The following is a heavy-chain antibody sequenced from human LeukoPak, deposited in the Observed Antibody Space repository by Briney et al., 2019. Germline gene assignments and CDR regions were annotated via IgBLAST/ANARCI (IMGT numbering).Heavy chain of an antibody. CDR1: GGSISSDY. Sequence: PSETLSLTCTVSGGSISSDYWSWIRPPPGKGLAWIGYFYYSGSTDYNPSLKSRVTISVDTSKNQFSLKLSSVTAADTAVYYCARVESRSSTSHQSYYYYGMDVWGQGTTVTVSS. CDR3: ARVESRSSTSHQSYYYYGMDV. J-gene: IGHJ6*02. CDR2: FYYSGST. V-gene: IGHV4-59*01. D-gene: IGHD2-2*01.